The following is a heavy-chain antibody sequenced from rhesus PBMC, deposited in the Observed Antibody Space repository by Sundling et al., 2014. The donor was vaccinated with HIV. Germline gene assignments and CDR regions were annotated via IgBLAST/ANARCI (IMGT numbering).Heavy chain of an antibody. V-gene: IGHV4-99*02. CDR2: LYGRGGNS. CDR3: ASEIFTSNAFDF. D-gene: IGHD2-27*01. CDR1: GHSISSGYY. J-gene: IGHJ3*01. Sequence: QVQLQESGPGLVKPSETLSLTCAVSGHSISSGYYWGWIRQTPGKGLEWIGGLYGRGGNSYLSPSLKSRVTLSIDTSKNQFSLKLNSVTAADTAVYFCASEIFTSNAFDFWGQGLSITVSS.